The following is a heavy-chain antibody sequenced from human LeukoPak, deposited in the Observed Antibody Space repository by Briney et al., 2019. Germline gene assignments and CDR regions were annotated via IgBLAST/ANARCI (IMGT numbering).Heavy chain of an antibody. D-gene: IGHD6-6*01. V-gene: IGHV4-39*01. J-gene: IGHJ4*02. CDR3: ARGIAARPFLYYFDY. Sequence: SETLSLTCIVSGGSISSSIYYWAWVRQPPGKGLEWIGTVFYNGATQYSPSLRSRVTISIDTSTNQFSLKLTSVTAADTAVYYCARGIAARPFLYYFDYWGQGTLVTVSS. CDR1: GGSISSSIYY. CDR2: VFYNGAT.